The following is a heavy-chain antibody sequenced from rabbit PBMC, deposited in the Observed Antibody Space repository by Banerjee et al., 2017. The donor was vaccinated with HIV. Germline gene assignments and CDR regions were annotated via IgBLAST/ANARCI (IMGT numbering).Heavy chain of an antibody. V-gene: IGHV1S7*01. J-gene: IGHJ4*01. Sequence: QLVESGGGLVQPGGSLKLSCKGSEFDVTNYHMIWVRQAPGKGLEWIGYIDPVFDTTYYASWVNGRFTISSHNAQNTLYLQLNSLTAADTATYFCARGWATMTVNYFNLWGQGTLVTVS. CDR3: ARGWATMTVNYFNL. D-gene: IGHD2-1*01. CDR1: EFDVTNYH. CDR2: IDPVFDTT.